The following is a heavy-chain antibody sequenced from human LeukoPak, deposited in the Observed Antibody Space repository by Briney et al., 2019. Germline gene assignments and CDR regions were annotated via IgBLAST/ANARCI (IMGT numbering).Heavy chain of an antibody. CDR2: ISAYNGNT. V-gene: IGHV1-18*01. D-gene: IGHD2-8*01. Sequence: ASVKVSCKASGYTFTSYGISWVRQAPGQGLEWMGWISAYNGNTNYAQKLQGRVTMTTDTSTNTAYMELRSLRSDDTAVYYCARDDVYCTDGVCPTDYWGQGTLVTVSS. J-gene: IGHJ4*02. CDR3: ARDDVYCTDGVCPTDY. CDR1: GYTFTSYG.